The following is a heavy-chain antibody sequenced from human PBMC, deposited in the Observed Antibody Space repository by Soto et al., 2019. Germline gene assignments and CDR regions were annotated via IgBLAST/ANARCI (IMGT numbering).Heavy chain of an antibody. CDR1: GFTFSSYS. CDR3: ARDRYSYYDFWSGSLPYYYYGMDV. CDR2: ISSSSSTI. Sequence: GGSLRLSCAASGFTFSSYSMNWVRQAPGKGLEWVSYISSSSSTIYYADSVKGRFTISRDNAKNSLYLQMNSLRAEDTAVYYCARDRYSYYDFWSGSLPYYYYGMDVWGQGTTVT. J-gene: IGHJ6*02. V-gene: IGHV3-48*01. D-gene: IGHD3-3*01.